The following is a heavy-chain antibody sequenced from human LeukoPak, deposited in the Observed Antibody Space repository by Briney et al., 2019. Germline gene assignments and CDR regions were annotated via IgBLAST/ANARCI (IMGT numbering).Heavy chain of an antibody. D-gene: IGHD3-16*01. CDR2: INGAGDNT. J-gene: IGHJ4*02. CDR3: AKVSVCYGCYLDY. Sequence: GRCLRLSCAASGYTFSSNGLTSVRQAPGKGLELVSTINGAGDNTYYAETVKGRFTISRDNSKNTLYLQMHSLRAEDTAIYYCAKVSVCYGCYLDYWGQGTLVTVS. V-gene: IGHV3-23*01. CDR1: GYTFSSNG.